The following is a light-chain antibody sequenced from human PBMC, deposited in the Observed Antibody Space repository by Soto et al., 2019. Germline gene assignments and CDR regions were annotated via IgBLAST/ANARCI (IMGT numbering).Light chain of an antibody. J-gene: IGKJ1*01. CDR2: TTS. CDR1: QTVGSN. V-gene: IGKV3-15*01. Sequence: EVVMTQSPATPSVSPGARITISCRASQTVGSNLAWYQQKPGQAPRLLIYTTSSRATGVPAKFSGSGSGTEFTLTIDSLQSEDFVLYYCQQYNSWPRTFGQGTRVEIK. CDR3: QQYNSWPRT.